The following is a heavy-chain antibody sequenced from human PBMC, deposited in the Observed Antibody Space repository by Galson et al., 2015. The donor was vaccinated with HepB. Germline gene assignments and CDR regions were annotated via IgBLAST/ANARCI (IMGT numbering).Heavy chain of an antibody. V-gene: IGHV3-23*01. J-gene: IGHJ4*02. CDR2: ISDHARRT. Sequence: SLRLSCAASGFTFSRNDMSWVRQAPGEGLEWVSSISDHARRTHYAESVKGRFTISRDNSKNTLYLQMNSLRAEDTALYYCVRHWDYWGQGTLVTVSS. CDR1: GFTFSRND. CDR3: VRHWDY.